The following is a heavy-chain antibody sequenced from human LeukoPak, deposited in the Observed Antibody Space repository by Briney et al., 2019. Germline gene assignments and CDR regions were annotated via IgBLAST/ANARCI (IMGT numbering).Heavy chain of an antibody. Sequence: PSETLSLTCAVSGGSISSGAYSWSWIRQPPRKGLEWIGYVYYCGRTYNNPSLQSQVTISVDTSKNQFSLKLSSVTAADTAVYYCARTYYDYVWGSSRGSWFDPWGQGTLVTVSS. J-gene: IGHJ5*02. V-gene: IGHV4-30-4*07. CDR1: GGSISSGAYS. D-gene: IGHD3-16*01. CDR3: ARTYYDYVWGSSRGSWFDP. CDR2: VYYCGRT.